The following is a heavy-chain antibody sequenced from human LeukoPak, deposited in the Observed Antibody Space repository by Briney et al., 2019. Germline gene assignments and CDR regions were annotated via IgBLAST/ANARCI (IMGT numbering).Heavy chain of an antibody. CDR2: IYYSGST. V-gene: IGHV4-59*01. CDR1: GGSISSYY. CDR3: ARGPDYDFWSGYPSNNWFDP. Sequence: SETLSLTCTVSGGSISSYYWSWIRQPPGKGLEWIGYIYYSGSTNYNPSLKSRVTISVDTSKNQFSLKLSSVTAADTAVYCCARGPDYDFWSGYPSNNWFDPWGQGTLVTVSS. J-gene: IGHJ5*02. D-gene: IGHD3-3*01.